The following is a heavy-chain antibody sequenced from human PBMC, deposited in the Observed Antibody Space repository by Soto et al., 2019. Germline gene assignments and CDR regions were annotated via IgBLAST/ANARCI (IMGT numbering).Heavy chain of an antibody. Sequence: QVQLQESGPGLVKPSGTLSLTCAVSGASISSSNWWRWVRQPPGKGLEWIGEIYHIGHTKYNPSLESRVTISVDKSKNQFSLRLSSVTPADTAVYYCARRTWGMDVGGQGTAVIVCS. CDR1: GASISSSNW. CDR2: IYHIGHT. D-gene: IGHD3-16*01. V-gene: IGHV4-4*02. J-gene: IGHJ6*02. CDR3: ARRTWGMDV.